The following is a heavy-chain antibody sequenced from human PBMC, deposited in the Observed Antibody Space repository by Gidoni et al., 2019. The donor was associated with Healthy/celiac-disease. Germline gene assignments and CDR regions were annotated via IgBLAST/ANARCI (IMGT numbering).Heavy chain of an antibody. CDR1: GFTCSSYS. CDR2: LSSSSSYI. V-gene: IGHV3-21*01. CDR3: ARANGYSYGSFDY. J-gene: IGHJ4*02. D-gene: IGHD5-18*01. Sequence: VQLVESGGGLVKPGGSLRLSCAASGFTCSSYSMNWVRQAPGEGLEWVSSLSSSSSYIYYAASVKCRFTISRDNAKTSLYLQMNSLRAEDTAVYYCARANGYSYGSFDYWGQGTLVTVSS.